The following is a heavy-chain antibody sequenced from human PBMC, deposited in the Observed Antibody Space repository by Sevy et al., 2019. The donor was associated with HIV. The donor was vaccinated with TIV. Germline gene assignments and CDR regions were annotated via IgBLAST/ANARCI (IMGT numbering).Heavy chain of an antibody. J-gene: IGHJ6*02. Sequence: GGSLRLSCRASGFNLGDYVMSWFRQAPGKGLDWVGFIRSKAHGETREYAASVKGRVTISREDSKGIAYLQMHRLKTEDTGRYYCTRAMYYHDSGSYYGMDVWGQGTTVTVSS. CDR3: TRAMYYHDSGSYYGMDV. CDR1: GFNLGDYV. CDR2: IRSKAHGETR. D-gene: IGHD3-10*01. V-gene: IGHV3-49*03.